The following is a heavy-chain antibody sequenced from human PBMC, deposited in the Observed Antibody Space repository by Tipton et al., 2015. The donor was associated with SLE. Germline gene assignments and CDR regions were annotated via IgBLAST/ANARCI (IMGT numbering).Heavy chain of an antibody. CDR1: GGSLNNHF. D-gene: IGHD3-10*01. J-gene: IGHJ4*02. CDR3: ATTARICHS. V-gene: IGHV4-4*07. Sequence: TLSLTCTVSGGSLNNHFCSWIRQSAGKGLEWIGRVSPSGGTNYNPSLKSRVTMSVDTSRNQFSLNLSSLTAADTAVYFCATTARICHSWGQGTLVTVSS. CDR2: VSPSGGT.